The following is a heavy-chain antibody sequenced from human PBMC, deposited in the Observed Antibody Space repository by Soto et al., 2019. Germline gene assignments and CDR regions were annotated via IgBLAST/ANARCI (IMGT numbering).Heavy chain of an antibody. D-gene: IGHD1-26*01. CDR2: ISYGGST. V-gene: IGHV4-39*02. J-gene: IGHJ4*02. CDR1: SGSISTSGYY. CDR3: ARENSGSYYFFDF. Sequence: PSETLSLTCSVSSGSISTSGYYWGWIRQPPGTGLEWIGGISYGGSTYYNPSLKSRLTISVDTSKNHFSLKLTSVTAADTAVYYCARENSGSYYFFDFWAQRTLVTVSS.